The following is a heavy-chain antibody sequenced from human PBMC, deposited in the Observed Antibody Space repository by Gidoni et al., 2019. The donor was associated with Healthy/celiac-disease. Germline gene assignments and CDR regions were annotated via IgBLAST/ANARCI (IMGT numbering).Heavy chain of an antibody. D-gene: IGHD1-26*01. CDR3: ARARSGSLA. V-gene: IGHV3-33*01. CDR1: GFTFSSYG. CDR2: IWYDGSNK. J-gene: IGHJ1*01. Sequence: QVQLVESGGGVVQPGRSLRLSCAASGFTFSSYGMHWVRQAPGKGLEWVAVIWYDGSNKYYADSVKGRFTISRDNSKNTLYLQMNSMRAEDTAVYYCARARSGSLAWGQGTLVTVSS.